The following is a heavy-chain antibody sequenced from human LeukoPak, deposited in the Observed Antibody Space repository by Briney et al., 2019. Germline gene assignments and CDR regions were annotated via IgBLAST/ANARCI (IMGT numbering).Heavy chain of an antibody. CDR1: GYTFTSYY. CDR3: ARVGITAATADY. D-gene: IGHD4-23*01. J-gene: IGHJ4*02. Sequence: ASVKVSCKASGYTFTSYYMHWVRQAPGQGLEWMGIINPRGGSTSYAQKFQGRVTMTRDMSTTTVYMELHSLRSEDTAVYFCARVGITAATADYWGQGTLVTVSS. V-gene: IGHV1-46*01. CDR2: INPRGGST.